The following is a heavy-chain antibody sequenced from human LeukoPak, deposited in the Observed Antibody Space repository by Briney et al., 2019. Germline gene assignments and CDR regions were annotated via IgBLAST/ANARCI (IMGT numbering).Heavy chain of an antibody. J-gene: IGHJ4*02. CDR2: INPNSGGT. CDR3: ARGYCSSTSCYLGNDY. Sequence: ASVKVSCKASGGTFSSYAISWVRQAPGQGLEWMGWINPNSGGTNYAQKFQGRVTMTRDTSISTAYMELSRLRSDDTAVYYCARGYCSSTSCYLGNDYWGQGTLVTVSS. V-gene: IGHV1-2*02. CDR1: GGTFSSYA. D-gene: IGHD2-2*01.